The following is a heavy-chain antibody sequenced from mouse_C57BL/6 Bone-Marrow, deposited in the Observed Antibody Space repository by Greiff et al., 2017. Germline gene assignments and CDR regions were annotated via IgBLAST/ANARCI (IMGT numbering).Heavy chain of an antibody. D-gene: IGHD2-2*01. CDR2: INPSNGGT. V-gene: IGHV1-53*01. Sequence: QVQLQQSGTELVKPGASVKLSCKASGYTFTGYWMHWVKQRPGQGLEWIGNINPSNGGTNYNEKFKSKATLTVDKSSSTAYMQLSSLTSEDSAVYYCARSGYDGSWFAYWGQGTLVTVSA. CDR1: GYTFTGYW. J-gene: IGHJ3*01. CDR3: ARSGYDGSWFAY.